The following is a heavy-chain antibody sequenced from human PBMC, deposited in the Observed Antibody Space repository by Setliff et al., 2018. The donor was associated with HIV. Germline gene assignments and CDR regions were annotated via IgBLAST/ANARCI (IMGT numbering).Heavy chain of an antibody. Sequence: PSETLSLTCAVYGGSFSCYYWSWIRQPPGKGLEWIGEINHSGSANVNPSLKSRATISLDTSKNQFSLKLSSVTAADTAVYYCARGSSWQYYYYYYMDVWGKGTTVTVSS. CDR1: GGSFSCYY. J-gene: IGHJ6*03. V-gene: IGHV4-34*04. D-gene: IGHD6-13*01. CDR3: ARGSSWQYYYYYYMDV. CDR2: INHSGSA.